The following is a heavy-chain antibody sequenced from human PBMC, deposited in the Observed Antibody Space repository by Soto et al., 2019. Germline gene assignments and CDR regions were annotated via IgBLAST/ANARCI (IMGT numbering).Heavy chain of an antibody. CDR3: AKAVSGSYYYYGMDV. Sequence: GGSLRLSCAASGFTFSSYAMSWVSQAPGKGLEWVSAISGSGGSTYYADSVKGRFTISRDNSKNTLYLQMNSLRAEDTAVYYCAKAVSGSYYYYGMDVWGQGTTVTVSS. J-gene: IGHJ6*02. CDR2: ISGSGGST. D-gene: IGHD1-26*01. CDR1: GFTFSSYA. V-gene: IGHV3-23*01.